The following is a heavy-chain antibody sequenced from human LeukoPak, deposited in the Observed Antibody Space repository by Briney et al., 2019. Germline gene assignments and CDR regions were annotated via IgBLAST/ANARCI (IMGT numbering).Heavy chain of an antibody. Sequence: SETLSLTCTVSGYSISSGYYWGWIRQPPGKGLEWIGSIYHSGSTYYNPSLKSRVTISVDTSKNQFSLNLSSVTAADTAVYYCARGSGSYSGRFDHWGQGTLVAVSS. CDR2: IYHSGST. V-gene: IGHV4-38-2*02. J-gene: IGHJ4*02. D-gene: IGHD1-26*01. CDR3: ARGSGSYSGRFDH. CDR1: GYSISSGYY.